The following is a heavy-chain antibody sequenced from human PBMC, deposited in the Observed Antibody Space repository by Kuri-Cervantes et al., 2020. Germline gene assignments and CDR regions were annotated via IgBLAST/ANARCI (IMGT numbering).Heavy chain of an antibody. CDR1: GGSVSSGGYS. V-gene: IGHV4-30-2*06. CDR2: IYHSGSA. D-gene: IGHD3-9*01. J-gene: IGHJ3*02. CDR3: ARLKLRYFDWSTTGGGAFDI. Sequence: SETLSLTCAVSGGSVSSGGYSWSWIRQSPGKGLEWIGYIYHSGSAYYNPSLKSRVSISLDRSKNQFSLKLSSVTAADTAVYYYARLKLRYFDWSTTGGGAFDIWGQGTMVTVSS.